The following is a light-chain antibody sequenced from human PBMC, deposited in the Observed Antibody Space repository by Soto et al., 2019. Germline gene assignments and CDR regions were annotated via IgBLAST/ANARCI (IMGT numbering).Light chain of an antibody. CDR3: CSYAGSYTLV. CDR2: DVI. CDR1: SSDVGGDNY. J-gene: IGLJ2*01. Sequence: QSALTQPRSVSGSPGQSVTISCTGTSSDVGGDNYVSWYQHHPGKVPQLMIYDVIKRHSGVPDRFSGAKSVVTASLNISVLQPEDEGDYYCCSYAGSYTLVFGGGTTLTVL. V-gene: IGLV2-11*01.